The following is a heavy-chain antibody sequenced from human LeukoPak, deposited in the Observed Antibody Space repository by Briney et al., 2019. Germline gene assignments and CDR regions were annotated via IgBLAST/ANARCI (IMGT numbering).Heavy chain of an antibody. Sequence: SETLSLTCTVSGGSINIYYWSWIRQPAGRGLEGIGRIYTSGSTNYNPSLKSRVTISVDTSKSQFSLKLSSVTAADTAVYYCARRGITMVRGVTGNWFDPWGQGTLVTVSS. D-gene: IGHD3-10*01. CDR2: IYTSGST. CDR3: ARRGITMVRGVTGNWFDP. CDR1: GGSINIYY. V-gene: IGHV4-4*07. J-gene: IGHJ5*02.